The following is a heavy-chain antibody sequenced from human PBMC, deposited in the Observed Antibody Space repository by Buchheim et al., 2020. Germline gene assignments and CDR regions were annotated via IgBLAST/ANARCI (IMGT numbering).Heavy chain of an antibody. V-gene: IGHV3-23*01. CDR2: FGKSGNT. CDR3: ASGLTGYLFDY. CDR1: GFTSNTHA. Sequence: EVQLLESGGGLVQPGGSLRLSCAASGFTSNTHATMRWVRQAPGKGLEWVSTFGKSGNTYYAASVKGRFTISRASSNDKVYLQMSSLRADDTAVYYCASGLTGYLFDYWGQGTL. D-gene: IGHD3-9*01. J-gene: IGHJ4*02.